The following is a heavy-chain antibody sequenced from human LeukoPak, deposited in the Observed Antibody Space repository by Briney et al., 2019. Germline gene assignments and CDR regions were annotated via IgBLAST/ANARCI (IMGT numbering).Heavy chain of an antibody. CDR2: INPSGGST. D-gene: IGHD6-13*01. V-gene: IGHV1-46*04. Sequence: ASVXXSCKASGYTFTSYYMHWVRQAPGQGLEWMGIINPSGGSTNYAQKLQGRVTMTRETSKRTVYMELSSLRSEDTAVYYCAREGYSSSFQHWGQGTLVTVSS. J-gene: IGHJ1*01. CDR1: GYTFTSYY. CDR3: AREGYSSSFQH.